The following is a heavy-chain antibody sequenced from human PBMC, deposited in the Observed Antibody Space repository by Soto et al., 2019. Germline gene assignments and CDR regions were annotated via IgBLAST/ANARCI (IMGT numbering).Heavy chain of an antibody. CDR3: AKRGGDSGWGDFDS. V-gene: IGHV3-23*01. J-gene: IGHJ4*02. CDR2: ISHSDHST. CDR1: GFPFSRCV. Sequence: EVQLLESGGGLVQPGGSLRLSCAASGFPFSRCVMNWVRQAPGKGLEWVSTISHSDHSTYYADSVKGRFTVSRDNSENTLYLQMNGLRAEDTAIYYCAKRGGDSGWGDFDSWGQGILVTVSS. D-gene: IGHD6-19*01.